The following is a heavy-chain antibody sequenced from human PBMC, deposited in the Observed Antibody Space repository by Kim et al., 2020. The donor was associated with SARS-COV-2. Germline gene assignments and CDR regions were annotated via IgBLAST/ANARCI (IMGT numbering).Heavy chain of an antibody. Sequence: SETLSLTCTVSGGSISSYYWSWIRQPPGKGLEWIGYIYYSGSTNYNPSLKSRVTISVDTSKNQFSLKLSSVTAADTAVYYCARGKFGSWYYFDYWGQGTL. V-gene: IGHV4-59*13. CDR1: GGSISSYY. J-gene: IGHJ4*02. CDR2: IYYSGST. D-gene: IGHD6-13*01. CDR3: ARGKFGSWYYFDY.